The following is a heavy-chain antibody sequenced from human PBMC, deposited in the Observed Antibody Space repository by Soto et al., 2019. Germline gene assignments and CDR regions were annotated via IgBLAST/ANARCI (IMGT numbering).Heavy chain of an antibody. V-gene: IGHV4-59*11. J-gene: IGHJ3*02. Sequence: SETLSLTCTVTGGSNSRHYWSWIRQPPGEGLEWIGYINYSGSSNYNPFLQSRVTISVDTSKNQVSLKLASVTAADTAVYYCARTVSDNDAFDIWGQGTVVTVSS. CDR1: GGSNSRHY. CDR2: INYSGSS. D-gene: IGHD2-21*02. CDR3: ARTVSDNDAFDI.